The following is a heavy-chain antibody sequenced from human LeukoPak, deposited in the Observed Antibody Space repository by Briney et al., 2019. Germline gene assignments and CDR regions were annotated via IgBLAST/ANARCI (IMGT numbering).Heavy chain of an antibody. Sequence: GGSLRLSCAASGFTFSSYWMSWVRQAPGKGLEWVANIKQDGSEKYYVDSVKGRFTISRDNAKNSLYLQMNSLRAEDTAVYYCARESSYDSSGYYYLGYYYMDVWGKGTTVTVSS. CDR3: ARESSYDSSGYYYLGYYYMDV. CDR1: GFTFSSYW. V-gene: IGHV3-7*01. CDR2: IKQDGSEK. D-gene: IGHD3-22*01. J-gene: IGHJ6*03.